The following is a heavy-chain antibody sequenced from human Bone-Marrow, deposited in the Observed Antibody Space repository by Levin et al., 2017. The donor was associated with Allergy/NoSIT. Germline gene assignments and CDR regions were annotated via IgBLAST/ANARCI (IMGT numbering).Heavy chain of an antibody. D-gene: IGHD3-9*01. V-gene: IGHV3-30*18. CDR2: ISYDGSFT. CDR1: GFSFRSYG. J-gene: IGHJ5*02. Sequence: GGSLRLSCTASGFSFRSYGMHWVRQAPGKGLEWVGLISYDGSFTFYGDSVEGRFTISRDNSHNTLFLQMDSLRAEDTARYYCAKSPTLTGYYEWFDPWGQGTLVTVSS. CDR3: AKSPTLTGYYEWFDP.